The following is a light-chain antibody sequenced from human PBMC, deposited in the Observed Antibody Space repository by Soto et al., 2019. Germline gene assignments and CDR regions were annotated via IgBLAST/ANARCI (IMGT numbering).Light chain of an antibody. V-gene: IGKV3-20*01. CDR2: GAS. Sequence: EKVMTQSPSTLSVSTGERATLSCRASQSVSSNLAWYQQKPGQAPRLLIYGASNRATGIPDRFSGSGSGTDFTLTISRLEPEDFAVYYCQQFGTSPVTFGQGTKVDIK. CDR1: QSVSSN. J-gene: IGKJ1*01. CDR3: QQFGTSPVT.